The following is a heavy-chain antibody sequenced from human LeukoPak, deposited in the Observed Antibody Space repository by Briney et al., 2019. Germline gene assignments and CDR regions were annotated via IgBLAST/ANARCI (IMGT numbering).Heavy chain of an antibody. Sequence: GASVKVSCKASGYTFTSYGFSWVRQAPGQGLERMGWISAYNGNTNYAQKLQGRVTMTTDTSTSTAYMELRSLRSDDTAVYYCARVYGSGSVPYYFDYWGQGTLVTVSS. CDR3: ARVYGSGSVPYYFDY. CDR2: ISAYNGNT. D-gene: IGHD3-10*01. V-gene: IGHV1-18*01. CDR1: GYTFTSYG. J-gene: IGHJ4*02.